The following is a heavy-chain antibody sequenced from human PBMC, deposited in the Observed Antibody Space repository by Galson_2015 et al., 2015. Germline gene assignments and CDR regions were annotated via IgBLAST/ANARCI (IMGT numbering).Heavy chain of an antibody. CDR1: EFTFSNYD. V-gene: IGHV3-13*01. Sequence: SLRLSCAASEFTFSNYDIHWVRQATGKGLEWVSAIGTTGGIYYADSVKGRFTISRENAKNSLHLQMNSLTAGDTAVYYCTRGVGATLARDDAFDIWGQGTMVTVSP. D-gene: IGHD3-10*01. CDR2: IGTTGGI. CDR3: TRGVGATLARDDAFDI. J-gene: IGHJ3*02.